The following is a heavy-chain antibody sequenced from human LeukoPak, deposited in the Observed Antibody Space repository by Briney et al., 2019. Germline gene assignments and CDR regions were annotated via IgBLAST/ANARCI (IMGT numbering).Heavy chain of an antibody. J-gene: IGHJ4*02. Sequence: SETLSLTCTVSGGSISSGAYYWSWIRQPPGKGLEWIGYIYHSGSTYYNPSLKSRVTISVDRSKNQFSLKLSSVTAADTAVYYCARDKEGSSWSPYFDYWGQGTLVTVSS. D-gene: IGHD6-13*01. CDR1: GGSISSGAYY. CDR3: ARDKEGSSWSPYFDY. V-gene: IGHV4-30-2*01. CDR2: IYHSGST.